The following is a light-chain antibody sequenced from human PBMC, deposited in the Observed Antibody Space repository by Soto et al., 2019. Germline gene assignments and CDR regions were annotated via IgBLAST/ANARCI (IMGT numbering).Light chain of an antibody. CDR1: NSDVGGYNS. J-gene: IGLJ3*02. V-gene: IGLV2-14*01. Sequence: QSALTQPASVSGSPGQSITISCTGTNSDVGGYNSVSRYQQHPGKAPQLMIFEVSSRPSWVSNRFSGSKSGNTASLTISGLQAEDEGDYYCASYTNSPTGVVFGGGTKLTVL. CDR3: ASYTNSPTGVV. CDR2: EVS.